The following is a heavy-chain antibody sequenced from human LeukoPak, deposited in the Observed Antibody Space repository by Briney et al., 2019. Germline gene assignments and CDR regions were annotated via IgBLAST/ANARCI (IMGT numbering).Heavy chain of an antibody. D-gene: IGHD3-22*01. CDR1: GYTLTELS. Sequence: GASVKVSCKVSGYTLTELSMHWVRQAPGKGLEWKGGFDPEDGETIYAQKFQRRVTMHEDPSTDPAYMELSSLRSEDTAVYYCATVRAPYYYDSSGLVYWGQGTLVTVSS. CDR2: FDPEDGET. J-gene: IGHJ4*02. V-gene: IGHV1-24*01. CDR3: ATVRAPYYYDSSGLVY.